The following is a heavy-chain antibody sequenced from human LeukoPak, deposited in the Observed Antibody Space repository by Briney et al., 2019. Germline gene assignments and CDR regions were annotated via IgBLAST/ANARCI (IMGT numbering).Heavy chain of an antibody. V-gene: IGHV3-21*04. CDR3: ARGGSYLSAFDI. J-gene: IGHJ3*02. CDR1: GFTFSSYS. CDR2: ISGSSSYI. D-gene: IGHD1-26*01. Sequence: GSLRLSCAASGFTFSSYSMNWVRQAPGKGLEWVSSISGSSSYIYYADSVKGRFTISRDNSKNTLYLQMNSLRAEDTAVYYCARGGSYLSAFDIWGQGTMVTVSS.